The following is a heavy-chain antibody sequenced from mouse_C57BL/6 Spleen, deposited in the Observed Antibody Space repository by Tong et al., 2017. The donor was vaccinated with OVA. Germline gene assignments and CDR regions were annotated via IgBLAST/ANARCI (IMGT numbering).Heavy chain of an antibody. V-gene: IGHV2-6*02. Sequence: VQLQESGPGLVQPSQSLSITCTVSGFSLTSYGVHWVRQSPGKGLEWLVVIWSDGSTTYNSALKSRLSISKDNSKSQVFLKMNSLQTDDTAMYYCARAYYSNYVYAMDYWGQGTSVTVSS. J-gene: IGHJ4*01. CDR3: ARAYYSNYVYAMDY. CDR1: GFSLTSYG. CDR2: IWSDGST. D-gene: IGHD2-5*01.